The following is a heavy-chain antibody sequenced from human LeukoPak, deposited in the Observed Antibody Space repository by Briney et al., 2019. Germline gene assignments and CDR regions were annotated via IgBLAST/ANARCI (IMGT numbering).Heavy chain of an antibody. CDR3: ARGRGYSGYYYYYGMDV. Sequence: SQTLSLTCTVSGGSISSGGYYWSWIRQHPGKGLEWIGYIYYSGSTYYNPSLKSRATISVDTSKNQFSLKLSSVTAADTAVYYCARGRGYSGYYYYYGMDVWGQGTTVTVSS. D-gene: IGHD5-12*01. V-gene: IGHV4-31*03. CDR2: IYYSGST. J-gene: IGHJ6*02. CDR1: GGSISSGGYY.